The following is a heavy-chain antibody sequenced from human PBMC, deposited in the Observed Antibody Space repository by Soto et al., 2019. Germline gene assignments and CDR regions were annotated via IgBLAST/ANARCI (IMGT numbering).Heavy chain of an antibody. D-gene: IGHD6-13*01. CDR1: GFTFSSYG. V-gene: IGHV3-33*01. Sequence: GGSLRLSCAASGFTFSSYGMHWVRQAPGKGLEWVAVIWYDGSNKYYADSVKGRFTISRDNSKNTLYLQMNSLRAEDTAVYYCARDAASWYSSSWYDYWGQGTLVTVSS. J-gene: IGHJ4*02. CDR2: IWYDGSNK. CDR3: ARDAASWYSSSWYDY.